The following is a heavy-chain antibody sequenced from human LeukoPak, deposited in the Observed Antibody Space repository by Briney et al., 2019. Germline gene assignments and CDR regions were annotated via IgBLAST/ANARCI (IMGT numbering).Heavy chain of an antibody. D-gene: IGHD4-17*01. CDR2: IYPGDSDT. Sequence: GESLKISCKGSGYSFTSYWIGWVRQMPGKGLEWMGIIYPGDSDTRYSPSFQGQVTISADKSISTAYLQWSSLKASDTAMYYCARHGVYGDQRNWFDPWGQGTLVTASS. J-gene: IGHJ5*02. CDR1: GYSFTSYW. CDR3: ARHGVYGDQRNWFDP. V-gene: IGHV5-51*01.